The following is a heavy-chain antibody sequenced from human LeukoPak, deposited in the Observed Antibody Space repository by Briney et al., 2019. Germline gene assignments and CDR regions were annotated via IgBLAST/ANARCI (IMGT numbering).Heavy chain of an antibody. D-gene: IGHD3-9*01. CDR2: IYPGDSDT. V-gene: IGHV5-51*01. J-gene: IGHJ4*02. CDR3: ARQISSDYDILTGYVPTDY. CDR1: GYSFTSYW. Sequence: GESLKISCKGSGYSFTSYWIGWVRQMPGKGLEWMGIIYPGDSDTRYSPSFQGQVTISADKSISTAYLQWSSLKASDTAMYYCARQISSDYDILTGYVPTDYWGQGTLVTVSS.